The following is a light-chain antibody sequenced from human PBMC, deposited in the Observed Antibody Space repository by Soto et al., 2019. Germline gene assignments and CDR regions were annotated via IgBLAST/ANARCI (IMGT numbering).Light chain of an antibody. CDR1: QAIKNY. V-gene: IGKV1-9*01. Sequence: DIQLTQSPSFLCASVGDRVTITCRASQAIKNYLAWYQQSTGKAPKLLIYAASTLQSGVPSRFSGSGSGTEFTLTISSLQPEDFATYYCQQVNSYSYTFGQGTKLEIK. CDR3: QQVNSYSYT. J-gene: IGKJ2*01. CDR2: AAS.